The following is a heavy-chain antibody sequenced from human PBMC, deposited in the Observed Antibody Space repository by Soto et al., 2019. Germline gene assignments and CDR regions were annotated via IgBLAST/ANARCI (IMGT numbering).Heavy chain of an antibody. D-gene: IGHD6-19*01. J-gene: IGHJ4*02. V-gene: IGHV4-39*07. CDR3: ARGGWYNDY. CDR1: GGSISSSNLY. CDR2: IRYGGGT. Sequence: SETLSLTCTVSGGSISSSNLYWGWFRQPPGKGLEWIGSIRYGGGTTYNPSLKSRITISIDTSKNQFSLKLSSVTAADTAVYFCARGGWYNDYWGQGTLVTVSS.